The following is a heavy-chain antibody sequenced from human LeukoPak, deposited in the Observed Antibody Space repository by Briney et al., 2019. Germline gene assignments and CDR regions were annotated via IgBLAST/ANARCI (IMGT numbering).Heavy chain of an antibody. V-gene: IGHV3-66*01. D-gene: IGHD6-19*01. Sequence: GGSLRLSCAASGFTVSSNYMSWVRQAPGKGLEWVSVIYSGGNTYYADSVKGRFTISRDNSKNTLYLQMNGLRAEDTAAYYCARDSSGWYYFDYWGQGTLVTVSS. CDR2: IYSGGNT. CDR1: GFTVSSNY. J-gene: IGHJ4*02. CDR3: ARDSSGWYYFDY.